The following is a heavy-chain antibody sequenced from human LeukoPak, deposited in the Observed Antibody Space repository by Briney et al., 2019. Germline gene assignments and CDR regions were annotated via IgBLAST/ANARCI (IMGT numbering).Heavy chain of an antibody. CDR3: ATLRSGSGSYYFDY. V-gene: IGHV1-3*01. Sequence: ASVKVSCKASGGTFSSYAISWVRQAPGQGLEWMGWINAGNGNTKYSQKFQGRVTITRDTSASTAYMELSSLRSEDTAVYYCATLRSGSGSYYFDYWGQGTLVTVSS. D-gene: IGHD3-10*01. CDR1: GGTFSSYA. CDR2: INAGNGNT. J-gene: IGHJ4*02.